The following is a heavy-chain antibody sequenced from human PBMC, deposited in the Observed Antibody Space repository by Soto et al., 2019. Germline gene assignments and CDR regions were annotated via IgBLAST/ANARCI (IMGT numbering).Heavy chain of an antibody. J-gene: IGHJ6*02. CDR1: GGTFSSYA. D-gene: IGHD6-6*01. V-gene: IGHV1-69*06. CDR2: IIPIFGET. CDR3: ATDSPQLGPYYYYYGMDV. Sequence: SVKVSCKASGGTFSSYAISWVRQAPGQGLEWMGGIIPIFGETIYAQKFQGRVTMTEDTSTDTAYMELSSLRSEDTAVYYCATDSPQLGPYYYYYGMDVWGQGTTVTVSS.